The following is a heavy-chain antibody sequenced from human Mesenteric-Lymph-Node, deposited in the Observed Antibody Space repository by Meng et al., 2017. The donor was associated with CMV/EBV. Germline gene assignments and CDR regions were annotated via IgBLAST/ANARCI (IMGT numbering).Heavy chain of an antibody. J-gene: IGHJ4*02. D-gene: IGHD4-11*01. CDR2: ISWNSGSI. CDR3: AKGGLYSNYVSFDY. V-gene: IGHV3-9*01. Sequence: SLKISCGASGFTFDDYAMHWVRQAPGKGLEWVSGISWNSGSIDYADSVKGRFTISRDNAKNSLYLQMNSLRAEDTALYHRAKGGLYSNYVSFDYWGQGTLVTVSS. CDR1: GFTFDDYA.